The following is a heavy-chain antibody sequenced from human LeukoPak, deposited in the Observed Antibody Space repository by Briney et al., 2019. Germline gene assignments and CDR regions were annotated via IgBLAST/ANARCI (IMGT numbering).Heavy chain of an antibody. CDR3: ARERCSSTSCYRGDYGMDV. V-gene: IGHV3-21*01. Sequence: GGSLRLSCAASGFTFSSYSMNWVRQAPGKGLEWVSSISSSSSYIYYADSVKGRFTISRDNAKNSLYLQMNSLRAEDTAVYYCARERCSSTSCYRGDYGMDVWGQGTTVTVSS. J-gene: IGHJ6*02. D-gene: IGHD2-2*02. CDR2: ISSSSSYI. CDR1: GFTFSSYS.